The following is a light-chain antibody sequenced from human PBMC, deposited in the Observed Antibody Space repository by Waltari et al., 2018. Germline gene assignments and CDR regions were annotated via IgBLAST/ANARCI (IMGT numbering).Light chain of an antibody. Sequence: DIQMTQSPSTLSASVGDRVTITCRASQSITRWLARYQQKPGKAPKLLIYKASILESGVPSRFSGGGSGTEFTLTISSLQPDDFATYYCQHYDSYSATFGRGTKVEIK. CDR1: QSITRW. CDR2: KAS. V-gene: IGKV1-5*03. J-gene: IGKJ4*02. CDR3: QHYDSYSAT.